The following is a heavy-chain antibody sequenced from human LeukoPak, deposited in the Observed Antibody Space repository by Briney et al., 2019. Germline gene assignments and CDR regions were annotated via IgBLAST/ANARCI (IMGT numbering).Heavy chain of an antibody. J-gene: IGHJ3*02. D-gene: IGHD2-15*01. CDR2: INPSGGST. CDR3: ARGKAASGDVFDT. Sequence: ASVKVSCKASGYTFTSYYIHWLRQAPGQGLQWMGIINPSGGSTTYAQKFQGRVTMTRDTPTSTAYMELSSLRSEDTAVYYCARGKAASGDVFDTWGQGTMVTVSS. V-gene: IGHV1-46*01. CDR1: GYTFTSYY.